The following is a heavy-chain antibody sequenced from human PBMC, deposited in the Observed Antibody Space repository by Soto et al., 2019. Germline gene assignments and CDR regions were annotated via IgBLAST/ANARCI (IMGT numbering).Heavy chain of an antibody. J-gene: IGHJ4*02. V-gene: IGHV5-10-1*01. CDR3: ARQIYDSDTGPNFKYYFDS. CDR1: GYSFAGYW. Sequence: ESLKISFKLSGYSFAGYWITWVRQNPGKGLEWMGRIDPSDSQTYYSPSFRGHVTISVTKSITTVFLQWSSLRASDTAMYYCARQIYDSDTGPNFKYYFDSWGQGTPVTVSS. D-gene: IGHD3-22*01. CDR2: IDPSDSQT.